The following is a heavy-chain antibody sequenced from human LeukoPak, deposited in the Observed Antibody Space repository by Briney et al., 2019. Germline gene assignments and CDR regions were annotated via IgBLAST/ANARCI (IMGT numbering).Heavy chain of an antibody. Sequence: SETLSLTCIVSGGSINGYYLSWIRQSPGKGLEWIGYIYDSGSANYNPSLTSRVIMSVDTSKTQVSLKVRSVTAADTAVYYCARGWDTGYGFYGMDVWGQGTTVTVSS. J-gene: IGHJ6*02. V-gene: IGHV4-59*01. D-gene: IGHD5-18*01. CDR2: IYDSGSA. CDR1: GGSINGYY. CDR3: ARGWDTGYGFYGMDV.